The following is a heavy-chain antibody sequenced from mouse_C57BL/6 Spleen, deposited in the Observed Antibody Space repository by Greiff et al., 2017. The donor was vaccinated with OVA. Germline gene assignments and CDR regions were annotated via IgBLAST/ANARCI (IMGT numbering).Heavy chain of an antibody. V-gene: IGHV1-52*01. J-gene: IGHJ4*01. CDR2: IDPSDSET. Sequence: QVQLKESGAELVRPGSSVKLSCKASGYTFTSYWMHWVKQRPIQGLEWIGNIDPSDSETHYNQKFKDKATLTVDKSSSTAYMQLSSLTSEDSAVYYCARSLWDAMDYWGQGTSVTVSS. CDR3: ARSLWDAMDY. CDR1: GYTFTSYW.